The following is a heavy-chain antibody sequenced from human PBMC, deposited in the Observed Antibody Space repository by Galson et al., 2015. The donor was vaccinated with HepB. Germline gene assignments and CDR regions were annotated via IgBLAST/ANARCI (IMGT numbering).Heavy chain of an antibody. Sequence: SLRLSCAASGFTVSSNYMSWVRQAPGKGLEWVSVIYSGGSTYYADSVKGRFTISRDNSKNTLYLQMNSLRAEDTAVYYCARDRPIAAAGTDYWGQGTLVTVSS. D-gene: IGHD6-13*01. CDR3: ARDRPIAAAGTDY. CDR1: GFTVSSNY. V-gene: IGHV3-66*01. CDR2: IYSGGST. J-gene: IGHJ4*02.